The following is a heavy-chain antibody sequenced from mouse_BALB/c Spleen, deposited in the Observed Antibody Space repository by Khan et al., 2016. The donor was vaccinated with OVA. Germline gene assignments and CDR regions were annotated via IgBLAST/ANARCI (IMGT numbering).Heavy chain of an antibody. Sequence: QIQLVQSGPELKKPGETVKISCKASGYSFIDYSMHWVKQAPGKGLKWMGWINTETGEPTYADDFKGRVAFSLETSVSTAYLQINNLKNEDTATSSSATSYPFYALDYWGHGTSVTVSS. CDR2: INTETGEP. CDR3: ATSYPFYALDY. J-gene: IGHJ4*01. V-gene: IGHV9-2-1*01. CDR1: GYSFIDYS.